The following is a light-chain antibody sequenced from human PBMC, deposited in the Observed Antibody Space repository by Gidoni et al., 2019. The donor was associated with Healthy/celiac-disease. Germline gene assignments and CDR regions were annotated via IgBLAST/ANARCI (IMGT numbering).Light chain of an antibody. J-gene: IGLJ1*01. Sequence: QSVLTQPPSVSGAPGPQVTIPCTGSRANIGAGYDVHWYQQLPGTAPKLLIYGNSNRPSGVPDRFSGSKSGTSASLSITGLQAEDEADYYCQSYDSSLSGCVFGTGTKVTVL. V-gene: IGLV1-40*01. CDR1: RANIGAGYD. CDR3: QSYDSSLSGCV. CDR2: GNS.